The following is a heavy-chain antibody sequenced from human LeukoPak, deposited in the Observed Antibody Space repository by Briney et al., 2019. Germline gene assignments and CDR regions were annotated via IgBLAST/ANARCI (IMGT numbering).Heavy chain of an antibody. J-gene: IGHJ4*02. Sequence: GGSLRLSCAASGFTFSVSAMHWVRQAPGKGLEYVSVISGNGGSTSYANSVKGRFTISRDNSKNTLYLQMGSLRAEDMAVYYCARDLSGGGLDYWGQGTLVTVSS. D-gene: IGHD3-10*01. V-gene: IGHV3-64*01. CDR2: ISGNGGST. CDR3: ARDLSGGGLDY. CDR1: GFTFSVSA.